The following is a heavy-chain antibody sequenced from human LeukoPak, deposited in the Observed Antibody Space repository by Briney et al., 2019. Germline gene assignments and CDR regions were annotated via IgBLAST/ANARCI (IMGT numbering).Heavy chain of an antibody. CDR3: AKDRVMVRGVMGRISYYYYGMDV. J-gene: IGHJ6*02. V-gene: IGHV3-23*01. CDR1: GFSFSSYA. CDR2: ISGSGGST. Sequence: GGSLRLSCAASGFSFSSYAMSWVRQAPGKGMEWVSAISGSGGSTYYADSVKGRFTISRDNSKNTLYLQMNSLRAEDTAVYYCAKDRVMVRGVMGRISYYYYGMDVWGQGTTVTVSS. D-gene: IGHD3-10*01.